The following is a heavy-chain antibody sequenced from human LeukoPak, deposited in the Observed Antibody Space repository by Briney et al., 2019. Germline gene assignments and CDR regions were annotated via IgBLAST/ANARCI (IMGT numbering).Heavy chain of an antibody. CDR3: TRDPPAVAINTYA. CDR1: GVSVSSNF. Sequence: GGSLRLSCAASGVSVSSNFMIWVRQAPGKGLEWVSLIYSGGETSYADSVKGRFIISRDNSKNTLYLQMNSLRVEDTAVYYCTRDPPAVAINTYAWGQGTLVTVSS. V-gene: IGHV3-66*01. CDR2: IYSGGET. J-gene: IGHJ5*02. D-gene: IGHD6-13*01.